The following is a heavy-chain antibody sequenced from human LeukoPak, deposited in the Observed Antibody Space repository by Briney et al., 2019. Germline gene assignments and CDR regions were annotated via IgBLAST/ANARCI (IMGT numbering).Heavy chain of an antibody. Sequence: PGGSLRLSCAASGFTFDDYAMHWVRQVPGKGLEWVSRISWNSSNIDYADSVKGRFTISRDNAKNFLYVQMNSLRAEDTALYYCAKEGARLGTAVSGPFDYWGQGTLVTVSS. D-gene: IGHD6-13*01. CDR2: ISWNSSNI. V-gene: IGHV3-9*01. J-gene: IGHJ4*02. CDR3: AKEGARLGTAVSGPFDY. CDR1: GFTFDDYA.